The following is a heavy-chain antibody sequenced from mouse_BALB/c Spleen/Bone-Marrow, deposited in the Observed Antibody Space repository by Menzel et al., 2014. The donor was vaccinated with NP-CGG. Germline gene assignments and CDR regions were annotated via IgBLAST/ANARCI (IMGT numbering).Heavy chain of an antibody. Sequence: VKVVESGAELVRPGASVTLSCKTSGYTFTDYEMHWVKQTPVHGLEWIGVIDPETGGTAYNQKFKGKATLTAGKSSSTAYMELRSLTSEDSAVYYCTRYGSSAYWGQGTLVTVSA. D-gene: IGHD1-1*01. V-gene: IGHV1-15*01. J-gene: IGHJ3*01. CDR3: TRYGSSAY. CDR1: GYTFTDYE. CDR2: IDPETGGT.